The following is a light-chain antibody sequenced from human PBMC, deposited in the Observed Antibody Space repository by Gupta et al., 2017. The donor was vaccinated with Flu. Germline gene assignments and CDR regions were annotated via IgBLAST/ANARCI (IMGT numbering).Light chain of an antibody. CDR3: QQDNSYAWT. CDR2: KAS. V-gene: IGKV1-5*03. CDR1: QSISSW. Sequence: DIQMTQSPSTLSASVGDRVTITYRASQSISSWLAWYQQKPGKAPKLLIYKASSLESGVPSRFSGSGSGTEFTLTISSLQPDDFATYYCQQDNSYAWTFGQGTKVEIK. J-gene: IGKJ1*01.